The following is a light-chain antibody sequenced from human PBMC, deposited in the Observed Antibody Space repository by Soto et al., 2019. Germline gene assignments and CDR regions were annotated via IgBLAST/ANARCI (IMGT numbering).Light chain of an antibody. J-gene: IGLJ2*01. CDR2: EVS. Sequence: QSALTQPPSASGSPGQSVTISCSGTSSDVGGYNFVSWYQQYPGKAPKLIIYEVSKRPSGVPDRFSGSKSGNTASLTVSGLQAEDEADYSCSSYAGRDTVVFGGGTKVTVL. V-gene: IGLV2-8*01. CDR3: SSYAGRDTVV. CDR1: SSDVGGYNF.